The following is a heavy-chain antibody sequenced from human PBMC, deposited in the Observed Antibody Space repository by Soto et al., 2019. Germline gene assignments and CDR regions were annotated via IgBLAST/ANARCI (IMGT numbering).Heavy chain of an antibody. CDR2: IKSKPDGSTM. J-gene: IGHJ4*02. CDR3: VVDLPGDRTNGGFYY. Sequence: EVQLVESGGGFVEPGGSLRLSCAASGLTFNYAWMSWVRQAPGKGLEWFGRIKSKPDGSTMDYAAPVKVSFTVSRDDSKNTLYLHMSSLHSDDTAMYYCVVDLPGDRTNGGFYYWGQGTLVTVSS. V-gene: IGHV3-15*07. D-gene: IGHD3-10*01. CDR1: GLTFNYAW.